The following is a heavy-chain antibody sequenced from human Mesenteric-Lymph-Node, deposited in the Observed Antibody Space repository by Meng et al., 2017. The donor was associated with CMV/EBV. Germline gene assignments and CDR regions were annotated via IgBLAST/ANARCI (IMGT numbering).Heavy chain of an antibody. CDR3: ARVIDSYYDILTGYSDP. V-gene: IGHV1-2*06. J-gene: IGHJ5*02. Sequence: YTFPGNYMHWVRQAPGQGLEWMGRINPNSGGTTYAQKFQGRVKMTRDTSISTAYMELSRLTSDDTTVYYCARVIDSYYDILTGYSDPWGQGTLVTVSS. D-gene: IGHD3-9*01. CDR1: YTFPGNY. CDR2: INPNSGGT.